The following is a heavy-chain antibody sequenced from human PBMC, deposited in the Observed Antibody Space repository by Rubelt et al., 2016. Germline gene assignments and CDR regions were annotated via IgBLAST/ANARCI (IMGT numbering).Heavy chain of an antibody. J-gene: IGHJ4*02. D-gene: IGHD3/OR15-3a*01. CDR1: GYSISSGYY. V-gene: IGHV4-38-2*02. CDR2: IYYNGNT. CDR3: ARRWAGHYTYPRPCDY. Sequence: QVQLQESGPGLVKPSETLSLTCTVSGYSISSGYYWGWIRQPPGKGLEWIGNIYYNGNTFYNPSLLCRVAIAIDASKNQCALGWRCGPAADAAMYCWARRWAGHYTYPRPCDYWGQGALVTVSS.